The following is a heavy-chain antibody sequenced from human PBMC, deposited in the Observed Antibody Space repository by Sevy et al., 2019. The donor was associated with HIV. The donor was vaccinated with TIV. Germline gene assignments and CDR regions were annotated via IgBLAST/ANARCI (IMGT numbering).Heavy chain of an antibody. J-gene: IGHJ3*02. D-gene: IGHD4-17*01. V-gene: IGHV1-69*13. CDR3: AREVGGDYSNHDAFDI. Sequence: ASVKVSCKASGGTFSSYAIRWVRQAPGQGLEWMGGIIPIFGTANYAQKFQGRVTITADESTSTAYMELSSLRSEDTAVYYCAREVGGDYSNHDAFDIWGQGTMVTVSS. CDR1: GGTFSSYA. CDR2: IIPIFGTA.